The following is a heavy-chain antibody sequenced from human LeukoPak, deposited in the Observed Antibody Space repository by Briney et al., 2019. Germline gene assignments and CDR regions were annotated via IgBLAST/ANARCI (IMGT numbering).Heavy chain of an antibody. CDR3: ARAGGGSGRSLIFDY. D-gene: IGHD6-19*01. V-gene: IGHV3-30*04. J-gene: IGHJ4*02. CDR1: GFTSSTYA. CDR2: TSYDGSHK. Sequence: GGSLRLSCAASGFTSSTYALQWVRQAPGKGLEWEAVTSYDGSHKYYADSVKGRFTVSRDNSKNTLFLQMNSLRTEDTAVYYCARAGGGSGRSLIFDYWGQGALVTVSS.